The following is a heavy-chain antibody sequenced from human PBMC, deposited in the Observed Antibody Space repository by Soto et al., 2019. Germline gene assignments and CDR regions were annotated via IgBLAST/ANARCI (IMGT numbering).Heavy chain of an antibody. CDR2: ISAYNGNT. CDR1: GYTFMSYG. J-gene: IGHJ6*02. V-gene: IGHV1-18*01. D-gene: IGHD6-13*01. Sequence: QVQLVQSGAEVKKPGASVKVSCKASGYTFMSYGISWVRQAPGQGLEWIGWISAYNGNTNYAQKFQGRATTPTDTTTTTAYMELRSLGSDDTAVYYCARDKGSEVRDSSSWRYGMDGWGQGNTVTVSS. CDR3: ARDKGSEVRDSSSWRYGMDG.